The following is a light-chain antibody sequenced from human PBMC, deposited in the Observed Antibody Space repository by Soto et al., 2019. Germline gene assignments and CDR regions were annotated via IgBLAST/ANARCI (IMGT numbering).Light chain of an antibody. J-gene: IGKJ2*01. CDR1: QSVSSSY. V-gene: IGKV3D-20*01. CDR2: DAS. CDR3: QRYGSSQYA. Sequence: EIVLTQSPATLSLSPGERATLSCGASQSVSSSYLAWYQQKPGLAPRLLLYDASSRATGIQDGFSGSGSGTDLTITNSRQEPEDFAVYHCQRYGSSQYAFGQGTKLEIK.